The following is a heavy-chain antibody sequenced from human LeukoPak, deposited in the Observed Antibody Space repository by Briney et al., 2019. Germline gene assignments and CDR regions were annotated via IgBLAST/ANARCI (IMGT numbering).Heavy chain of an antibody. CDR2: IRSKANSYAT. CDR1: GFTFSGSA. CDR3: TSTTYYYGSGSSFLGY. V-gene: IGHV3-73*01. J-gene: IGHJ4*02. D-gene: IGHD3-10*01. Sequence: GGSLRLSCAASGFTFSGSAMHWVRQASGKGLEWVGRIRSKANSYATAYAASVKGRFTISRDDSKNTAYLQMNSLKTEDTAVYYCTSTTYYYGSGSSFLGYWGQGTLVTVSP.